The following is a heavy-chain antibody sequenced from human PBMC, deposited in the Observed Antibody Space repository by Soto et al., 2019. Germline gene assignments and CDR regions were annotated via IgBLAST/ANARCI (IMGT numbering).Heavy chain of an antibody. J-gene: IGHJ4*02. Sequence: GGSMRLSCAASGFTFSSYAMSWVRPAPGKGLEWVSAISGSGGSTYYADSVKGRFTISRDNSKNTLYLQMNSLRAEDTAVYYCAKSYSSGWYGYFDYWGQGTLVTVSS. CDR1: GFTFSSYA. V-gene: IGHV3-23*01. D-gene: IGHD6-19*01. CDR3: AKSYSSGWYGYFDY. CDR2: ISGSGGST.